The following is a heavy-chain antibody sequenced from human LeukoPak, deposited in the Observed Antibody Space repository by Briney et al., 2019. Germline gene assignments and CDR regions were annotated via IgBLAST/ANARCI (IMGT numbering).Heavy chain of an antibody. CDR1: GNYW. CDR3: ARVIVFMSTGPHLDY. D-gene: IGHD3-16*01. CDR2: INGDGSWT. J-gene: IGHJ4*02. Sequence: PGGSLRLSCAASGNYWMHWVRQAPGKGLVWVSHINGDGSWTTYADSVKGRFTISKDNAKNTVYLQMNNLRAEDTAVYYCARVIVFMSTGPHLDYWGQGTLAIVSS. V-gene: IGHV3-74*01.